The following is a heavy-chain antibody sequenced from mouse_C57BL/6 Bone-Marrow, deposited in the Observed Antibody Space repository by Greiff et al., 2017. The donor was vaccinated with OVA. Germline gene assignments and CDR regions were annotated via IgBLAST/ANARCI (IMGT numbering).Heavy chain of an antibody. CDR3: ARFYGSIYDSFAY. V-gene: IGHV1-64*01. CDR1: GYTFTSYW. Sequence: VQLQQPGAELVKPGASVKLSCKASGYTFTSYWMHWVKQRPGQGLEWIGMIHPNSGSTNYNEKFKSKATLTVDKSSSTAYMQLSSLTSDDSAVYYCARFYGSIYDSFAYWRPGTTLTVSS. D-gene: IGHD1-1*01. CDR2: IHPNSGST. J-gene: IGHJ2*01.